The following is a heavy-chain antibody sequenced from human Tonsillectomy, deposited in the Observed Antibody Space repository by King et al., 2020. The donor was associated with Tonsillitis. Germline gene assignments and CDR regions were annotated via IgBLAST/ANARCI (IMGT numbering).Heavy chain of an antibody. CDR1: GFTFSSYW. CDR2: IKQDGSEK. Sequence: VQLVESGGGLVQPGGSLRLSCAASGFTFSSYWMSWVRQAPGKGLEWVANIKQDGSEKYYVDSVKGRSTISRDNAKNSLYLQMNSLRAEDTAVYYCARDLEYSGYGGDDYWGQGTLVTVSS. CDR3: ARDLEYSGYGGDDY. J-gene: IGHJ4*02. V-gene: IGHV3-7*03. D-gene: IGHD5-12*01.